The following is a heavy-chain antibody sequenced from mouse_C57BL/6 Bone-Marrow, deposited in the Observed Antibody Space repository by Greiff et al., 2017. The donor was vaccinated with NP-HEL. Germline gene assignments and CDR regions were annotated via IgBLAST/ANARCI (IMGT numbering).Heavy chain of an antibody. Sequence: QVQLQQSGAELVRPGASVTLSCKASGYTFTDYEMHWVKQTPVHGLEWIGAIDPETGGTASNQKFKGKAILTADKSSSTAYMELRSLTSEDSAVYYCTRRWTLRGGYCDYWGKGTTLTVSS. D-gene: IGHD1-1*01. CDR2: IDPETGGT. J-gene: IGHJ2*01. CDR3: TRRWTLRGGYCDY. V-gene: IGHV1-15*01. CDR1: GYTFTDYE.